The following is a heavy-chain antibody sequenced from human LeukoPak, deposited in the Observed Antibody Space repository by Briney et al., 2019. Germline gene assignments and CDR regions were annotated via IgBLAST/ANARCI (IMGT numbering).Heavy chain of an antibody. CDR3: ARDLRRIAAAGSDAFDI. CDR1: GYTFTSYD. CDR2: MNPNSGGT. D-gene: IGHD6-13*01. V-gene: IGHV1-2*02. J-gene: IGHJ3*02. Sequence: GASVKVSCKASGYTFTSYDINWVRQATGQGLEWMGWMNPNSGGTNYAQKFQGRVTMTRDTSISTAYMELSRLRSDDTAVYYCARDLRRIAAAGSDAFDIWGQGTMVTVSS.